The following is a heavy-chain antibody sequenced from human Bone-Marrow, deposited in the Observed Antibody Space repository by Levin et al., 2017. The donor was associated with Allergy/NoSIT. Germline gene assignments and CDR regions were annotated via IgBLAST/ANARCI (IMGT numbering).Heavy chain of an antibody. Sequence: KPGGSLRLSCAASGFTFSNAWMTWVRQAPGKGLEWVGRIKSKTDGGTTDYAAPVKGRFTISRDDSKNTLYLQMDSLKTEDTGVYYCITAVGGSGSCYSCAGYWGQGTLVTVSS. CDR2: IKSKTDGGTT. CDR3: ITAVGGSGSCYSCAGY. CDR1: GFTFSNAW. J-gene: IGHJ4*02. D-gene: IGHD2-15*01. V-gene: IGHV3-15*01.